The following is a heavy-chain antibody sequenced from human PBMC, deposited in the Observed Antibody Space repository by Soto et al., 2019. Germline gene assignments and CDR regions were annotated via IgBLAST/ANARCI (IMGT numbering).Heavy chain of an antibody. V-gene: IGHV1-18*04. CDR2: ISGYNGNP. CDR1: GYTFNTYG. D-gene: IGHD4-17*01. CDR3: ARDPLPQGYGDPPDY. Sequence: QIQLVQSGAEVKKPGASVKVSCKTSGYTFNTYGITWLRQAPRVGLEGMGWISGYNGNPRYAQKFQDRITLTTDISTDTAYMELRSLRSDDTAVYYCARDPLPQGYGDPPDYWGQGTLVTVSS. J-gene: IGHJ4*02.